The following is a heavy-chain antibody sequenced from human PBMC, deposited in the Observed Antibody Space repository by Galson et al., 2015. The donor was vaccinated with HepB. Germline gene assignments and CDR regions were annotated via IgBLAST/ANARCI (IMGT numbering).Heavy chain of an antibody. V-gene: IGHV3-74*01. J-gene: IGHJ4*02. CDR1: GFTFSSSW. CDR3: ARLIHFPGIGVDY. D-gene: IGHD3-10*01. CDR2: ISSDGSSI. Sequence: SLRLSGAASGFTFSSSWRHWVRQAPGKGAVWVSRISSDGSSISYADSVKGRFTTSRDNAKNPLYLQMNSLRAEDTAVYYCARLIHFPGIGVDYWGQGTLVTVSS.